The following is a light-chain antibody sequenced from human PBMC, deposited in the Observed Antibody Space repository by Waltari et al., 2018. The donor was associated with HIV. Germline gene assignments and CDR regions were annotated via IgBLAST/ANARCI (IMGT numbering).Light chain of an antibody. CDR2: RNI. Sequence: QSVLTQPPSTSGTPGQPVPISCSGTRSDLGTNSVYWYQQVPGTAPKLLIYRNIQRPSGVPARFSGAKSGTAASLAISGLRSEDEAHYHCASWDDSLGGRWVFGGGTKLTVL. CDR3: ASWDDSLGGRWV. V-gene: IGLV1-47*01. J-gene: IGLJ3*02. CDR1: RSDLGTNS.